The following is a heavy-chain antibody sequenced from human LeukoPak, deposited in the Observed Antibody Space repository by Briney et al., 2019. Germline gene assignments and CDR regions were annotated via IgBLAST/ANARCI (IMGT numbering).Heavy chain of an antibody. CDR3: ARQYDSSWEYYYYYGMDV. CDR1: GFTFSSYA. Sequence: GGSLRLSCAASGFTFSSYALSWVRQAPGKGLEWVSSISSSSSYIYYADSVKGRFTISRDNAKNSLYLQMNSLRAEDTAVYYCARQYDSSWEYYYYYGMDVWGQGTTVTVSS. CDR2: ISSSSSYI. D-gene: IGHD6-13*01. V-gene: IGHV3-21*01. J-gene: IGHJ6*02.